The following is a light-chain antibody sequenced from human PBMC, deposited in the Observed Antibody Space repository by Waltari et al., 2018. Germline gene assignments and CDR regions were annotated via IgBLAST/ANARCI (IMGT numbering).Light chain of an antibody. CDR2: RDD. CDR3: QAWDSSAFV. Sequence: SYEVPQPPSVSVSPRQRATITCSGQKLGSKYVSWYQQKSGQSPVLVIYRDDKRPSGIPERFSGSNSGNTATLTISGTQPMDEADYYCQAWDSSAFVFGAGTKVTVL. J-gene: IGLJ1*01. CDR1: KLGSKY. V-gene: IGLV3-1*01.